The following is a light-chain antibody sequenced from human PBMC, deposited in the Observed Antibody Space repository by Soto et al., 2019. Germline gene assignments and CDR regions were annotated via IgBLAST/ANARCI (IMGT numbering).Light chain of an antibody. CDR1: SSYVGGYNY. CDR3: SSYTNSSPFV. CDR2: DVS. V-gene: IGLV2-14*01. J-gene: IGLJ1*01. Sequence: QSVLTQPASVSGSPGQSITISCTGTSSYVGGYNYVSWYQQHPGKAPKLMIYDVSNWPSGVSNRFSGSKSGNTASLTISGLQAEDEADYYCSSYTNSSPFVFGTGTKVPS.